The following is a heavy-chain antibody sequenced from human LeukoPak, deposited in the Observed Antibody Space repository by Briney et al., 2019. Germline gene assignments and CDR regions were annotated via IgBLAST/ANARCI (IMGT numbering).Heavy chain of an antibody. CDR2: IYHGGST. D-gene: IGHD2-15*01. CDR1: GYSISSGYY. Sequence: SETLSLTCTVSGYSISSGYYWGWIRQPPGKGLEWIGSIYHGGSTYYNPSLKSRVTISVDTSKNQFSLKLSSVTAADTAVYYCARDQRRTGGIGFDPWGQGTLVTVSS. J-gene: IGHJ5*02. CDR3: ARDQRRTGGIGFDP. V-gene: IGHV4-38-2*02.